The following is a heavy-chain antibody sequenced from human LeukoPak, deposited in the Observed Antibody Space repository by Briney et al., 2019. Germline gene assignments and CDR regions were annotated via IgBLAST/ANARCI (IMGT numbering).Heavy chain of an antibody. CDR2: ISSDKNNK. Sequence: PGGSLRLSCAASGFTFSNYAMHWVRQAPGKGLDWVAIISSDKNNKYYADSVKGRSTISRDNSKNTLYLQMNSLRAEDTAVYYCAKDLDTATANWGQGTLVTVSS. D-gene: IGHD5-18*01. CDR1: GFTFSNYA. J-gene: IGHJ4*02. V-gene: IGHV3-30-3*01. CDR3: AKDLDTATAN.